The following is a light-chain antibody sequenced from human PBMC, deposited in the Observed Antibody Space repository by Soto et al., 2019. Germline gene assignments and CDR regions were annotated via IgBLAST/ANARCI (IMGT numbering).Light chain of an antibody. CDR3: CSYAGSSTSYV. V-gene: IGLV2-23*02. CDR2: EVS. Sequence: QSVLTQPASVSGSPGQSITISCTGTSSDVGSYNLVSWYQQHPGKAPKLMIYEVSKRPSGVSNRFSGSKSGNTASLTISGLQAEDEADYYCCSYAGSSTSYVFGTGTHLTVL. J-gene: IGLJ1*01. CDR1: SSDVGSYNL.